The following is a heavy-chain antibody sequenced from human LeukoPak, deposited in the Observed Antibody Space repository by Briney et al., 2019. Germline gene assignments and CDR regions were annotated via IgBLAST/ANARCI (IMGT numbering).Heavy chain of an antibody. CDR1: GGSISSYY. D-gene: IGHD3-22*01. CDR2: IYTSGST. Sequence: PSETLSLTCTVSGGSISSYYWSWIRQPAGKGLEWIGRIYTSGSTNYNPSLKSRVTMSVDTSKNQFSLKLSSVTAADTAVYYCARSRTYYYDSSGYYLDYWGQGTLVTVSS. V-gene: IGHV4-4*07. CDR3: ARSRTYYYDSSGYYLDY. J-gene: IGHJ4*02.